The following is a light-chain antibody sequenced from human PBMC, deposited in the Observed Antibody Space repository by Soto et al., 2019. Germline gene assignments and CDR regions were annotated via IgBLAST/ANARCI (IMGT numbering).Light chain of an antibody. CDR2: GAS. CDR3: QQCNNWPSAYT. Sequence: EIVMTQSPATLSVSPGERATLSCKASQSVNSNLAWYQQKPGQAPRLLVYGASTRATDIPARFSGSGSGTEFTLTISSLQSEDFAVYYCQQCNNWPSAYTFGQGTKLEIK. CDR1: QSVNSN. J-gene: IGKJ2*01. V-gene: IGKV3-15*01.